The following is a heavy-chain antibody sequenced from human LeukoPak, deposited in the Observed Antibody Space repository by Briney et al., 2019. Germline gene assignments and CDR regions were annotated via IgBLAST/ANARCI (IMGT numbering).Heavy chain of an antibody. J-gene: IGHJ6*03. D-gene: IGHD4-23*01. CDR2: ISYDGSNK. V-gene: IGHV3-30*19. CDR1: GFTFSSYG. Sequence: PGGSLRLSCAASGFTFSSYGMHWVRQAPGKGLEWVAVISYDGSNKYYADSVKGRFTISRDNSKNTLYLQMNSLRAEDTAVYYCARDQAYKSVVTSPMGYYYYYMDVWGKGTTVTVSS. CDR3: ARDQAYKSVVTSPMGYYYYYMDV.